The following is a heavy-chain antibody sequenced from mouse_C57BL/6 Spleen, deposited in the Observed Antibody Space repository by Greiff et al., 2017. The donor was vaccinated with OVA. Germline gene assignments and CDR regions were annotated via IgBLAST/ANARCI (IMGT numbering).Heavy chain of an antibody. CDR3: TRYPTRVSFDY. J-gene: IGHJ2*01. CDR2: IDPETGGT. D-gene: IGHD2-9*01. Sequence: VQLQQSGAELVRPGASVTLSCKASGYTFTDYEMHWVKQTPVHGLEWIGAIDPETGGTAYNQKFKGKAILTADKSSSTAYMELRSLTSEDSAVYYCTRYPTRVSFDYWGQGTTLTVSS. CDR1: GYTFTDYE. V-gene: IGHV1-15*01.